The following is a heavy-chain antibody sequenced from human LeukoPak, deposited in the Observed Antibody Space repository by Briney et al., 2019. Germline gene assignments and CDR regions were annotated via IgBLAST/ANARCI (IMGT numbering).Heavy chain of an antibody. Sequence: GGSLRLSCAASGFTFTKYWMTWFRQAPGKGLEWVGNIKQDGSDKNYMDSVKGRFTISRDNTKNSVYLQMSSLRAEDTAVYYCAREVWGPEYWGQGTLVTVSS. J-gene: IGHJ4*02. D-gene: IGHD1-14*01. CDR3: AREVWGPEY. CDR1: GFTFTKYW. CDR2: IKQDGSDK. V-gene: IGHV3-7*01.